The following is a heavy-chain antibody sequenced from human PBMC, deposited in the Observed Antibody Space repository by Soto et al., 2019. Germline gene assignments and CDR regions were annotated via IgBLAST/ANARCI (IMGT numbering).Heavy chain of an antibody. Sequence: EVQLVESGGGLVQPGGSLRLSCAASGFAFSSYEMDWVRQAPGKGLEWIAYMSSGGGTIYYADSVKGRFTISRDNARDSLYLEMNSLRVEDTAIYYCAKENLGAPYFDSWGRGTLVSVSS. J-gene: IGHJ4*02. CDR3: AKENLGAPYFDS. V-gene: IGHV3-48*03. CDR2: MSSGGGTI. CDR1: GFAFSSYE. D-gene: IGHD1-26*01.